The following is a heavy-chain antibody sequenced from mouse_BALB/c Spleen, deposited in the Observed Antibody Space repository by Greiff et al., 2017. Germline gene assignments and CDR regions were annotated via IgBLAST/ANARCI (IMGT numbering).Heavy chain of an antibody. J-gene: IGHJ1*01. Sequence: EVQLQQSGPGLVKPSQSLSLTCTVTGYSITSDYAWNWIRQFPGNKLEWMGYISYSGSTSYNPSLKSRISITRDTSKNQFFLQLNSVTTEDTATYYCAGYGNERYFDVWGAGTTVTVSS. CDR1: GYSITSDYA. CDR2: ISYSGST. D-gene: IGHD2-10*02. V-gene: IGHV3-2*02. CDR3: AGYGNERYFDV.